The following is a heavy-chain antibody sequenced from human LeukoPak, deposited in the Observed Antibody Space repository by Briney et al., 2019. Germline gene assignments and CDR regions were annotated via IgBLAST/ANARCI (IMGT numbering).Heavy chain of an antibody. D-gene: IGHD2-21*01. CDR2: INPSGGST. V-gene: IGHV1-46*01. J-gene: IGHJ4*02. CDR3: ARAHMVIPLGYDY. Sequence: ASVKVSCKTSEYTFTGYYMHWVRQAPGQGLEWMGIINPSGGSTSYTQKFQGRVTMTRDTSTSTVYMELSSLRSDDTAVYYCARAHMVIPLGYDYWGQGTLVTVSS. CDR1: EYTFTGYY.